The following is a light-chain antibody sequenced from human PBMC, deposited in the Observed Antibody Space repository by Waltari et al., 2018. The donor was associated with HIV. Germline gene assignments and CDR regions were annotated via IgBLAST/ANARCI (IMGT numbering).Light chain of an antibody. CDR1: QSVSSY. CDR3: QQRSNWLT. J-gene: IGKJ4*01. V-gene: IGKV3-11*01. CDR2: DAS. Sequence: VLTPSPATLSLSPGERATLSCRASQSVSSYLAWYQQKPGQAPRLLIYDASNRATGTPDRFSGSGSGTDFTLTIRSLEPEDFAVYYCQQRSNWLTFGGGTKVEIK.